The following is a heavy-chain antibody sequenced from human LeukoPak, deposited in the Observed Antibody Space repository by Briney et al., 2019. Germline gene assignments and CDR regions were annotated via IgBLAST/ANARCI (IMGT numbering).Heavy chain of an antibody. CDR1: GGTFSSYA. D-gene: IGHD3-22*01. CDR2: IIPIFGTA. J-gene: IGHJ4*02. CDR3: ARQYYDSSGYYQHFDY. Sequence: ASVKVSCKASGGTFSSYAISWVRQAPGQGLEWMGGIIPIFGTANYAQKFQGRVTITTDESTSTAYMELSSLRSGDTAVYYCARQYYDSSGYYQHFDYWGQGTLVTVSS. V-gene: IGHV1-69*05.